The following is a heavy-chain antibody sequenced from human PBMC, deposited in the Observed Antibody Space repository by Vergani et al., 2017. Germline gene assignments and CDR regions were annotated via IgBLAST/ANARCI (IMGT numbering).Heavy chain of an antibody. D-gene: IGHD3-22*01. V-gene: IGHV5-51*01. Sequence: EVQLVQSGAEVKKPGESLNISCQISGYSFTKYWIGWVRQMPGKGLEWMGIIHPADSDTRYSPSFQGQVTSSVDKSISTAYLQRSSLRASDSAMYYCARLYGRDSSGSKYFDYWGQGTLVTVSS. CDR3: ARLYGRDSSGSKYFDY. J-gene: IGHJ4*02. CDR2: IHPADSDT. CDR1: GYSFTKYW.